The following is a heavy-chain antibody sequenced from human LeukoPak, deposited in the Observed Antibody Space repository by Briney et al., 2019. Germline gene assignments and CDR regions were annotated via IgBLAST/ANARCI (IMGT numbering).Heavy chain of an antibody. CDR3: ARQRRYDVLTGFDP. Sequence: GESLKISCKTSGYRFTTYWIGWVRQMPGKGLEWMGIIYPGDSDTRYSPSFQGQVTISADESTNTAYLQWSTLKASDTAVYYCARQRRYDVLTGFDPWGQGTLVTVSS. D-gene: IGHD3-9*01. V-gene: IGHV5-51*01. CDR2: IYPGDSDT. CDR1: GYRFTTYW. J-gene: IGHJ5*02.